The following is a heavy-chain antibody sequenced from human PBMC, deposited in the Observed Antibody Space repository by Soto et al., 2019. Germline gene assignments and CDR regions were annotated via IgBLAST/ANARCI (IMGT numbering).Heavy chain of an antibody. V-gene: IGHV3-23*01. CDR2: ISGSGGST. CDR1: GFTFSSYA. Sequence: GGSLRLSCAASGFTFSSYAMSWVRQAPGKGLEWVSAISGSGGSTYYADSVKGRFTISRDNSKNTLYLQMNSLRAEDSAVYSCAKEGYYDSSGYFYRGRFDYWGQGTLVTVSS. CDR3: AKEGYYDSSGYFYRGRFDY. J-gene: IGHJ4*02. D-gene: IGHD3-22*01.